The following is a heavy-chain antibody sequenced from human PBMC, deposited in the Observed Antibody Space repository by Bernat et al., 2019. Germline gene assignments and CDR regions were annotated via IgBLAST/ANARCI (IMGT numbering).Heavy chain of an antibody. CDR2: ISGSGGST. D-gene: IGHD5-12*01. CDR3: EKGRGYSGYDDLDY. Sequence: EVQLLESGGGLVQPGGSLRLSCAASGFTFSTYAMSWVRQAPGKGLEWVSTISGSGGSTYYADSVKGRFTMSRDNPKNTLYVQMNSLRAEDTAVYYCEKGRGYSGYDDLDYWGQGTLVTVSS. CDR1: GFTFSTYA. J-gene: IGHJ4*02. V-gene: IGHV3-23*01.